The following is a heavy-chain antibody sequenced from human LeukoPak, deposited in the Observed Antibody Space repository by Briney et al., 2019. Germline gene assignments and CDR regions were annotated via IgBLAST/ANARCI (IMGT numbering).Heavy chain of an antibody. V-gene: IGHV5-51*01. CDR1: GYSFTSYW. J-gene: IGHJ4*02. CDR2: IYPGDSDT. D-gene: IGHD5-12*01. Sequence: GESLKISCKGSGYSFTSYWIGWVRQMPGKGLEWMGIIYPGDSDTRYRPSFQGQVTISADKSISTAYLQWSSLKASDTAMYYCARGSPDIVALHDYWGQGTLVTVSS. CDR3: ARGSPDIVALHDY.